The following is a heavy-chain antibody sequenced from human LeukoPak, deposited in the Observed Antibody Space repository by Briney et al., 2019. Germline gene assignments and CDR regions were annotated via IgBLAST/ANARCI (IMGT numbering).Heavy chain of an antibody. Sequence: SETLSLTCAVYGGSFSGYYWSWIRQPPGKGLEWIGEINHSGSTNYNPSLKSRVTISVDTSKNQFSLKLSSVTAADTAVYYCARSSLAGDNAFGIWGQGTMVTVSS. J-gene: IGHJ3*02. CDR2: INHSGST. D-gene: IGHD6-19*01. V-gene: IGHV4-34*01. CDR3: ARSSLAGDNAFGI. CDR1: GGSFSGYY.